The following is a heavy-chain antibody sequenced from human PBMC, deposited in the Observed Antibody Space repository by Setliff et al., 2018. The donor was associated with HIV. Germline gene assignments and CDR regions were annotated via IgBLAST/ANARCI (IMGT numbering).Heavy chain of an antibody. CDR1: GYTFTAYG. Sequence: ASVKVSCKPSGYTFTAYGLSWVRQAPGQGLEWMGWISTYSDETSYAQTLQGRVTMTTDTSTSRAYMELRSLRSDDTAAYFCARLGSGWSDSYYYAMDVWGQGTTVTVSS. V-gene: IGHV1-18*01. CDR3: ARLGSGWSDSYYYAMDV. D-gene: IGHD6-19*01. J-gene: IGHJ6*02. CDR2: ISTYSDET.